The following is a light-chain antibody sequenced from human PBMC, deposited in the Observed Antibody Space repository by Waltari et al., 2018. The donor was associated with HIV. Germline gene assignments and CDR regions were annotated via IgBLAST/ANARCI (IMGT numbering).Light chain of an antibody. Sequence: QSALTQPASVSGSPGQSIHISCAGTRSDVGGYTHVSWFQQHPGKAPKLIIYDVTNRPPGVFNRFSGSKSGNTASLTISGLQAEDEADYYCTSYTNIRTWVFGGGTKLTVL. CDR3: TSYTNIRTWV. CDR2: DVT. CDR1: RSDVGGYTH. V-gene: IGLV2-14*03. J-gene: IGLJ3*02.